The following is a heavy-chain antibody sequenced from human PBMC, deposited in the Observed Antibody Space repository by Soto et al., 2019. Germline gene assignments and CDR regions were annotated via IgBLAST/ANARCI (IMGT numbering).Heavy chain of an antibody. CDR3: SRDWVEMATLDY. J-gene: IGHJ4*02. CDR1: GDSVSSNSAA. D-gene: IGHD5-12*01. CDR2: TYYRSKWYN. Sequence: SPTLSLPCALSGDSVSSNSAAWNWIRQSPSRGLEWLGRTYYRSKWYNDYAVSVKSRITINPDTSKNQFSLQLNSVTPEDTAVYYCSRDWVEMATLDYWGQGTLVTVSS. V-gene: IGHV6-1*01.